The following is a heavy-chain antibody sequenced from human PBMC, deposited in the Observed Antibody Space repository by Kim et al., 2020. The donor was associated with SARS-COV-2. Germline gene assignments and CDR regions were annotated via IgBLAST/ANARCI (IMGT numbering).Heavy chain of an antibody. CDR3: AKHLVRSHDR. V-gene: IGHV3-23*01. D-gene: IGHD3-10*01. Sequence: GGSLRLSCGASGFVFSDYDMSWVRWAPGKGLEWVAAITGRGDITFYADSVKGRFTISRDNSRNMVYLQMNSLRVGDTATYFCAKHLVRSHDRWGQGTLVTVSS. J-gene: IGHJ5*02. CDR2: ITGRGDIT. CDR1: GFVFSDYD.